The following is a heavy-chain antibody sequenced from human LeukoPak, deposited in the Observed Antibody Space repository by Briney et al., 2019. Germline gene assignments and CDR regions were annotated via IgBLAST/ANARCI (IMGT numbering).Heavy chain of an antibody. Sequence: GGSLRLSCAASGFTVSSNYMSWVRQAPGKGLEWVSVIYSGGSTYYADSMKGRFTISRDNSKNTLYIQMNSLRAEDTAVYYCARGNSTVWYFDYWGQGNLVTVSS. D-gene: IGHD4-17*01. CDR1: GFTVSSNY. V-gene: IGHV3-66*01. J-gene: IGHJ4*02. CDR2: IYSGGST. CDR3: ARGNSTVWYFDY.